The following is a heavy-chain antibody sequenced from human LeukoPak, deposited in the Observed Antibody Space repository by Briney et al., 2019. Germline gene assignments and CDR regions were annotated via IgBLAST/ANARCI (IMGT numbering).Heavy chain of an antibody. Sequence: PSETLSLTCTVSGGSISSYYWSWIRQPAGKGLEWIGRIYTSGSTNYNPSLKSRVAISVDTSKNQFSLKLSSVTAADTAVYYCAREGGGDAIDAFDIWGQGTMVTVSS. V-gene: IGHV4-4*07. J-gene: IGHJ3*02. CDR2: IYTSGST. CDR1: GGSISSYY. CDR3: AREGGGDAIDAFDI. D-gene: IGHD2-21*02.